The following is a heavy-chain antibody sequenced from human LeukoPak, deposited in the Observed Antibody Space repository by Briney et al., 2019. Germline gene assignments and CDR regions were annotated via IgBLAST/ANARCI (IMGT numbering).Heavy chain of an antibody. J-gene: IGHJ4*02. CDR3: ASNWEYYYDSSGYGDFDY. CDR1: GASINSSGHY. CDR2: INVAGST. V-gene: IGHV4-61*09. Sequence: SETLSLTCTVSGASINSSGHYWSWIRQLAGTGLEWIGHINVAGSTNYNPSLKSRVTISVDTSKNQFSLKLSSVTAADTAVYYCASNWEYYYDSSGYGDFDYWGQGTLATVSS. D-gene: IGHD3-22*01.